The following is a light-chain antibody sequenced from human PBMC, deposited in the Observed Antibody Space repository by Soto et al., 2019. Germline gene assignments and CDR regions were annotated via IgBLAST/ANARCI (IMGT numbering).Light chain of an antibody. CDR3: AAWDDSLHGWV. J-gene: IGLJ3*02. Sequence: QSVLTQPPSASGTPGQRVTIPCSGSSSNIGSNAVNWYQQLPGTAPKLLIYSTDQRPSGVPDRFSGSRSGTSASLAISGLRSEDEADYYCAAWDDSLHGWVFGGGTQLTVL. CDR2: STD. V-gene: IGLV1-44*01. CDR1: SSNIGSNA.